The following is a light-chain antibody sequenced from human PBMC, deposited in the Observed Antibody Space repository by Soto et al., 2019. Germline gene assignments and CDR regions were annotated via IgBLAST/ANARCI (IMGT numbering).Light chain of an antibody. CDR1: QSVSSQ. CDR2: DAS. J-gene: IGKJ1*01. CDR3: QHYNSYPWT. V-gene: IGKV3-15*01. Sequence: DILMTQSPATLSVSPGERATLSCRASQSVSSQLAWYQQKPGQAPRLLIYDASSRATGIPARFSGSGSGTEFTLTISSLQPEDFAVYYCQHYNSYPWTFGQGTKVDIK.